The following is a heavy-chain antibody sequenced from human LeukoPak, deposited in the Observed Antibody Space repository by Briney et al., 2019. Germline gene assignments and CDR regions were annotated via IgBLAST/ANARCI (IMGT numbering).Heavy chain of an antibody. CDR3: ARDRGGSYSAIDY. J-gene: IGHJ4*02. CDR1: GFTFSSYS. D-gene: IGHD2-15*01. CDR2: ISSSSITI. Sequence: GGSPRLSCAASGFTFSSYSLNWVRQAPGKGLEGVSFISSSSITIYYADSVKGRFTISRDNAEKSLYLQMNSLRAEDTAVYYCARDRGGSYSAIDYWGQGTLVTVSS. V-gene: IGHV3-48*04.